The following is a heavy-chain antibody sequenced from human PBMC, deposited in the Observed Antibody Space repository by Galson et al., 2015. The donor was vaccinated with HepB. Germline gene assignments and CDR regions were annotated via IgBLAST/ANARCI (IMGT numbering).Heavy chain of an antibody. Sequence: SLRLSCAASGFTFSTYAMNWVRQAPGKGLDWVSAISASGAKEYYADSVRGRFTISRDNSKNTVSLQMNSLRAEDSAIYYCTKRSDEGAAGDYWGQGVLVTVSS. V-gene: IGHV3-23*01. CDR3: TKRSDEGAAGDY. J-gene: IGHJ4*02. CDR1: GFTFSTYA. D-gene: IGHD1-26*01. CDR2: ISASGAKE.